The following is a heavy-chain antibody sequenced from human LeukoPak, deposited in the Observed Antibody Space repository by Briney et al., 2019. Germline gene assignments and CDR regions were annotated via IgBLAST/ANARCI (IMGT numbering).Heavy chain of an antibody. Sequence: PGGSLRLSCAASGFTFSSYAMSWVRQAPGKGLEWVSAISGSGGSTYYADSVKGRFTISRDNSKNTLYLQMNSLRAEDTAVYYCAKDKGSGGYSSSWTYFDYWGQRTLVTVSS. D-gene: IGHD6-13*01. CDR3: AKDKGSGGYSSSWTYFDY. J-gene: IGHJ4*02. CDR1: GFTFSSYA. CDR2: ISGSGGST. V-gene: IGHV3-23*01.